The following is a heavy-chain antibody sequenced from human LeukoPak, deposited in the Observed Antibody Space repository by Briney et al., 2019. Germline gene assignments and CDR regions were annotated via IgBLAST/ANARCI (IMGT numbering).Heavy chain of an antibody. Sequence: GRSLRLSCAASGFTFSSYGMHRVRQAPGKGLEWVAVISYDGSNKYYADSVKGRFTISRDNSKETLNLQMNSLRAEDTAIYYCAKVWEAYCGGDCFSPFDYWGQGTLVTVSS. V-gene: IGHV3-30*18. D-gene: IGHD2-21*02. CDR3: AKVWEAYCGGDCFSPFDY. CDR2: ISYDGSNK. J-gene: IGHJ4*02. CDR1: GFTFSSYG.